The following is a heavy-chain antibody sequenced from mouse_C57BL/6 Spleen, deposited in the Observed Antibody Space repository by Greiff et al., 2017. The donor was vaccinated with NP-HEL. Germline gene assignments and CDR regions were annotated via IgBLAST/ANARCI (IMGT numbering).Heavy chain of an antibody. V-gene: IGHV5-16*01. CDR1: GFTFSDYY. CDR2: INYDGSST. J-gene: IGHJ2*01. D-gene: IGHD2-4*01. CDR3: ARIYDYDLDY. Sequence: VMLVESEGGLVQPGSSMKLSCTASGFTFSDYYMAWVRQVPEKGLEWVANINYDGSSTYYLDSLKSRFIISRDNAKNILYLQMSSLKSEDTATYYCARIYDYDLDYWGQGTTLTVSS.